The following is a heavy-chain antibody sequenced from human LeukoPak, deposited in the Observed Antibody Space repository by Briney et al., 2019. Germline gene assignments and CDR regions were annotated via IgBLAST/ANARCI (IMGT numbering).Heavy chain of an antibody. CDR3: ARVRDYYDILTGYHNHYGMDV. Sequence: ASVKVSCKASGGTFSSHAISWVRQAPGQGLEWMGGIIPIFGTANYAQKFQGRVTITADESTSTAYMELSSLRSEDTAVYYCARVRDYYDILTGYHNHYGMDVWGKGTTVTVSS. CDR2: IIPIFGTA. V-gene: IGHV1-69*13. J-gene: IGHJ6*04. D-gene: IGHD3-9*01. CDR1: GGTFSSHA.